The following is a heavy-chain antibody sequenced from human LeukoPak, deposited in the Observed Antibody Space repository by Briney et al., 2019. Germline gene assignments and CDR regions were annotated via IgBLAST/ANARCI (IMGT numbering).Heavy chain of an antibody. CDR1: GFTFSYYW. Sequence: GGSLRLSCAASGFTFSYYWMHWVRQVPGKGLVWVSHVESDGRTTSYADSVKGRFTISRDNAKNTVYLQMNSLRVDDTAVYYCARANTLKEYYDFWSGYYYFDYWGQGTLVTVSS. CDR2: VESDGRTT. CDR3: ARANTLKEYYDFWSGYYYFDY. J-gene: IGHJ4*02. V-gene: IGHV3-74*01. D-gene: IGHD3-3*01.